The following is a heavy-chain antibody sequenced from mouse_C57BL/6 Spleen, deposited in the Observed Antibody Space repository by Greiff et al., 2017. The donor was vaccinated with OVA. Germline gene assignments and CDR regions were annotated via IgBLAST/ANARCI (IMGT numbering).Heavy chain of an antibody. V-gene: IGHV3-6*01. J-gene: IGHJ1*03. CDR1: GYSITSGYY. D-gene: IGHD2-3*01. Sequence: EVKLQESGPGLVKPSQSLSLTCSVTGYSITSGYYWNWIRQFPGNKLEWMGYISYDGSNNYNPSLKNPISITRDTSKNQFFLKLNSVTTEDTATYYCARNDGNYWYFDVWGTGTTVTVSS. CDR2: ISYDGSN. CDR3: ARNDGNYWYFDV.